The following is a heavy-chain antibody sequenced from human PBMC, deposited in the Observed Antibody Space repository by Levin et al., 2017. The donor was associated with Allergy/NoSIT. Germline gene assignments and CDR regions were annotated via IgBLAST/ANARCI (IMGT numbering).Heavy chain of an antibody. D-gene: IGHD2-2*01. CDR3: ARFVVTPVSYFCMDV. J-gene: IGHJ6*03. Sequence: KISCKASGGTFRHYALSWVRQAPGQGFEWMGGIVPVFGSTNYAQKFHGRVTITADESTSTANMELRSLISDDTAVYYCARFVVTPVSYFCMDVWGKGTTVTVSS. V-gene: IGHV1-69*01. CDR2: IVPVFGST. CDR1: GGTFRHYA.